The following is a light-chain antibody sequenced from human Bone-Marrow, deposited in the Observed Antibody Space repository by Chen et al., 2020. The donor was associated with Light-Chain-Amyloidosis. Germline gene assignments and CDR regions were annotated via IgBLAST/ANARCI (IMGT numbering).Light chain of an antibody. CDR1: DLPTKY. CDR3: QSAESSGTYEVI. CDR2: RDT. V-gene: IGLV3-25*03. Sequence: SYELTQPPSVSVSPGQTARITCSGDDLPTKYAYWYHQKPGQAPVLVIHRDTERPSGISERFSGSSSGTTAALTISGVQAEDEADYHCQSAESSGTYEVIFGGGTKLTVL. J-gene: IGLJ2*01.